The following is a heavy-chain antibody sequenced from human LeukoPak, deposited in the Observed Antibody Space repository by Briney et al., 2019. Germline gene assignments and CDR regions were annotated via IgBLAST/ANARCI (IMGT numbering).Heavy chain of an antibody. J-gene: IGHJ4*02. CDR3: ANLDFLSGHHLYY. V-gene: IGHV3-7*01. D-gene: IGHD3-3*01. CDR2: IKQDGSEK. CDR1: GFTFSSYW. Sequence: PGGSLRLSYSASGFTFSSYWMSCVRQAPGKGLEWVANIKQDGSEKYYVDSVKGRFTISRDNAKNSLYLQMNSLRAEDTAVYYCANLDFLSGHHLYYWGQGTLVTVSS.